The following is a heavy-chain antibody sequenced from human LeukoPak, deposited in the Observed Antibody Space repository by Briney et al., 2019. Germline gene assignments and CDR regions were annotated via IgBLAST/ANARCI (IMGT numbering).Heavy chain of an antibody. J-gene: IGHJ4*02. Sequence: GGSLRLSCAASEFTFSSYAMNWVRQAPGKGLEWVSAISGSGGSTYYADSVKGRFTISRDNSKDTLYLQMNSLRAEDTALYYCAKSYSGSYDNYFDYWGQGTLVIVSS. CDR2: ISGSGGST. CDR1: EFTFSSYA. CDR3: AKSYSGSYDNYFDY. V-gene: IGHV3-23*01. D-gene: IGHD1-26*01.